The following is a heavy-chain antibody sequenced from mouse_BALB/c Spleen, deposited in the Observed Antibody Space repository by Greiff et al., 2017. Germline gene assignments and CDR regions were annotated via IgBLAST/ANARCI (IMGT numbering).Heavy chain of an antibody. CDR2: IYPGNVNT. D-gene: IGHD1-2*01. Sequence: QVQLQQSGPELVKPGASVRISCKASGYTFTSYYIHWVKQRPGQGLEWIGWIYPGNVNTKYNEKFKSKATLTVDKSSSTAYMQLSSLTSEDSAVYYCARGAGYYGPYAMDYWGQGTSVTVSS. CDR3: ARGAGYYGPYAMDY. V-gene: IGHV1S56*01. CDR1: GYTFTSYY. J-gene: IGHJ4*01.